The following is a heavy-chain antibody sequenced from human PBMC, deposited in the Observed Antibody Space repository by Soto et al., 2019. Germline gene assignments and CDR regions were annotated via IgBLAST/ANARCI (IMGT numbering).Heavy chain of an antibody. D-gene: IGHD2-2*01. Sequence: EVQLVESGGGLVQPGGSLRLSCAASGFTFSGHWMHWVRQAPGKGLVWVSRINGDGSSTNYADFVKGRFTISRDNAESTLYLQMTSMGAADPAVYYCASRVVPAAMGGPYFYGIDVWGQGTTVTVSS. V-gene: IGHV3-74*01. CDR1: GFTFSGHW. J-gene: IGHJ6*02. CDR3: ASRVVPAAMGGPYFYGIDV. CDR2: INGDGSST.